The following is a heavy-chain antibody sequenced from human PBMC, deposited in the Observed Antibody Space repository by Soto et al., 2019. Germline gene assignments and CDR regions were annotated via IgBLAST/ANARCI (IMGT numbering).Heavy chain of an antibody. CDR2: ISSSSSYI. CDR3: ARDFWYDSSGYYYGAPYYFDY. D-gene: IGHD3-22*01. CDR1: GFTFSSYS. Sequence: PGGSVRLSCAASGFTFSSYSMNWVRQAPGKGLEWVSSISSSSSYIYYADSVKGRFTISRDNAKNSLYLQMNSLRAEDTAVYYCARDFWYDSSGYYYGAPYYFDYWGQGTLVTVSS. J-gene: IGHJ4*02. V-gene: IGHV3-21*01.